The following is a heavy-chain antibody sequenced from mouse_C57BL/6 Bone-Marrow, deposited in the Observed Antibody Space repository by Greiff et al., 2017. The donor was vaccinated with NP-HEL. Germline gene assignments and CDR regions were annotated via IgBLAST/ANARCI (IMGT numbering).Heavy chain of an antibody. CDR2: IDPSDSYT. CDR1: GYTFTSYW. CDR3: AREMDY. Sequence: QVQLQQPGAELVMPGASVKLSCKASGYTFTSYWLHWVKQRPGQGLEWIGEIDPSDSYTNYNQKFKGKSTLTVDKSSSTAYMQLSSLTSEDSAVDYCAREMDYWGQGTSVTVSS. J-gene: IGHJ4*01. V-gene: IGHV1-69*01.